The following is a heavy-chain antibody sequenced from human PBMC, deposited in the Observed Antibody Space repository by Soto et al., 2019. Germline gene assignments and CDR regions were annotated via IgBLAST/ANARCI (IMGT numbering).Heavy chain of an antibody. CDR3: ARYLIPGVYLDY. D-gene: IGHD3-10*01. CDR1: GGSISSGDYY. V-gene: IGHV4-30-4*01. J-gene: IGHJ4*02. CDR2: IYYSGSP. Sequence: QVQLQESGPGLVKPSQTLSLTCTVSGGSISSGDYYRSWISQPPGKGLEWIGYIYYSGSPYYNPSLKSRVTIPVDTSKNQFSLKLSSVTAAVTAVDYGARYLIPGVYLDYGGQGTLVAVSS.